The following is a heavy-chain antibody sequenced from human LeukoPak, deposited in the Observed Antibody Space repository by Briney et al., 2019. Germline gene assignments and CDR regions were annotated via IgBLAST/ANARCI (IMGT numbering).Heavy chain of an antibody. J-gene: IGHJ4*02. CDR1: GYSFSSYA. CDR3: ASVYFDF. V-gene: IGHV1-18*01. CDR2: ISANNGNT. Sequence: ASVKVSCKASGYSFSSYAISWGRQAPGQGLEWMGWISANNGNTNYAQKLQGRVTMTTDTSTSTAYMELRSLRSDDTAVYYCASVYFDFWGQGTLVTVSS.